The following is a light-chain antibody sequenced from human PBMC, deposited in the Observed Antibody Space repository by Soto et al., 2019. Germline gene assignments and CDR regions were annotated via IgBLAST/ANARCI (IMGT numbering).Light chain of an antibody. V-gene: IGKV1-16*01. Sequence: DIQMTQSPSSLSASVGDTVTITCRASQGVGIYLAWFQQRPGKAPKPLIYAASGLQSGVPSRFSGSASGTDFTLTIRSLQPEDFALYFCLQYNSYPVSFGGGTKVEVK. CDR2: AAS. CDR1: QGVGIY. J-gene: IGKJ4*01. CDR3: LQYNSYPVS.